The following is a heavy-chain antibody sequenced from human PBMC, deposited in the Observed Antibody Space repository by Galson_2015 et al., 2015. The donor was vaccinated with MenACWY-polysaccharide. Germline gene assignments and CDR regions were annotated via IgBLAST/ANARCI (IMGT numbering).Heavy chain of an antibody. Sequence: TFSSYGMGWVRQAPGKGLEWVSGLSPTTGNTYYADSVRGRFTISRDNSKNTLYLQMDSLRAEDTALYYCAKGAAHYGSGNYYDYWGQGTQVTVSS. CDR2: LSPTTGNT. CDR1: TFSSYG. CDR3: AKGAAHYGSGNYYDY. V-gene: IGHV3-23*01. D-gene: IGHD3-10*01. J-gene: IGHJ4*02.